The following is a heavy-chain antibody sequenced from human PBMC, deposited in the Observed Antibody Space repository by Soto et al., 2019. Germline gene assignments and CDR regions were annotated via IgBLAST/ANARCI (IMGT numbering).Heavy chain of an antibody. J-gene: IGHJ4*02. V-gene: IGHV2-70*18. D-gene: IGHD3-10*01. CDR3: ARILDYSYGSLDY. Sequence: TLSLTCTVSGGSISSYYWSWIRQPPGKGLEWIGYIYYSTFLKTRLTISKDTSKNQVVLTMTNMDPVDTATYYCARILDYSYGSLDYWGQGALVTVSS. CDR1: GGSISSYYW. CDR2: GYI.